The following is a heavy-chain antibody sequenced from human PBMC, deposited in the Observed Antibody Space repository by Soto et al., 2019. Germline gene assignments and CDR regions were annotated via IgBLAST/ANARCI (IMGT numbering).Heavy chain of an antibody. V-gene: IGHV1-69*08. CDR3: ARDITRGGGSAPNRIAVANDY. D-gene: IGHD6-19*01. Sequence: QVQLVQSGAEVKKPGSSVKVSCKASGGTFSSYTISWVRQAPGQGLEWMGRIIPILGIANYAQKFQGRVTITADKSTSTAYMELSSLRSEDTAVYYCARDITRGGGSAPNRIAVANDYWGQGTLVTVSS. CDR2: IIPILGIA. J-gene: IGHJ4*02. CDR1: GGTFSSYT.